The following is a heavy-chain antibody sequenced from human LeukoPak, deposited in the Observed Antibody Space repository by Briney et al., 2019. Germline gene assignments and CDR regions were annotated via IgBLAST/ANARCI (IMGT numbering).Heavy chain of an antibody. J-gene: IGHJ5*02. CDR2: IYSGGST. Sequence: GGSLRLSCGASGFTFTTHWIHWVRQAPGKGLEWVSVIYSGGSTYYADSVKGRFTISRDNSKNTLYLQMNSLRAEDTAVYYCARTGSSYGVLPDWSDPWGQGTLVTVSS. CDR3: ARTGSSYGVLPDWSDP. CDR1: GFTFTTHW. V-gene: IGHV3-53*01. D-gene: IGHD4-17*01.